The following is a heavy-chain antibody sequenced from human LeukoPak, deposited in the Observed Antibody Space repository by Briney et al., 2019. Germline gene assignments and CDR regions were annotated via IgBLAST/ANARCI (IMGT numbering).Heavy chain of an antibody. CDR2: INWNSDSI. D-gene: IGHD5-12*01. CDR1: GFTFDDYA. CDR3: AINGGGDSGYGNFDY. Sequence: SLRLSCAVSGFTFDDYAMHCVRQVPGKGLEWVSGINWNSDSIGYADSVKGRFTTSRDNAKNSLYLQMNSLRAEDTAFYYCAINGGGDSGYGNFDYWGQGTLVTVSS. J-gene: IGHJ4*02. V-gene: IGHV3-9*01.